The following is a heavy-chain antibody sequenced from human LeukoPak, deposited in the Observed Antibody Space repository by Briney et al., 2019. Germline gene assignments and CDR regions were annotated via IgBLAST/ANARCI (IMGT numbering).Heavy chain of an antibody. CDR2: ISSGGSII. V-gene: IGHV3-48*03. J-gene: IGHJ4*02. Sequence: GGSLRLSCAASGFTFSSYEMNWVRQAPGKGLEWVSYISSGGSIIYYADSVKGRFTISRDNAKSSLYLQMNNLRAEDTAIYYCARDLDGGNSFDYWGQGTLVTVSS. D-gene: IGHD4-23*01. CDR3: ARDLDGGNSFDY. CDR1: GFTFSSYE.